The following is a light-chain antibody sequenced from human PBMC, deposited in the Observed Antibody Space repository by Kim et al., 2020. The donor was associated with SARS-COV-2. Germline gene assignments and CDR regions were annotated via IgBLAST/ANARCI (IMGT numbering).Light chain of an antibody. V-gene: IGKV1-13*02. CDR1: QDVRHA. CDR3: QQFTSYPFT. J-gene: IGKJ3*01. Sequence: ASVGDRVTITCRASQDVRHAVAWYQQKPRKSLKSLIYDASALESGVPSRFSGSGFGTDFTLTISSLQPEDFATYYCQQFTSYPFTFGPGTKVDIK. CDR2: DAS.